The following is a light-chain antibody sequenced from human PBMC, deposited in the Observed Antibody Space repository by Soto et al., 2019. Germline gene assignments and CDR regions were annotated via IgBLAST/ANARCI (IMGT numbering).Light chain of an antibody. V-gene: IGLV2-14*01. CDR1: SSDIGVYNY. CDR2: EVN. CDR3: SSYTTSNTYV. J-gene: IGLJ1*01. Sequence: QSVLTQPASVSGSPGQSITFSCTGTSSDIGVYNYVSWYQQHPGKAPKLMIYEVNNRPSGVSNRFSGSKSGNTASLTISGLQAEDEADYYCSSYTTSNTYVFGNGTKFTVL.